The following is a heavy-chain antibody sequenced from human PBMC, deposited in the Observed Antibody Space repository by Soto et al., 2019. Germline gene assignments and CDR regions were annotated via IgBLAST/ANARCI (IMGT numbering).Heavy chain of an antibody. J-gene: IGHJ4*02. CDR2: INAGNGNT. CDR3: ARSTVVVTALDY. CDR1: GYAFTSYA. V-gene: IGHV1-3*01. D-gene: IGHD2-21*02. Sequence: ASVKVSCKASGYAFTSYAMHWVRQAPGQRLEWMGWINAGNGNTKYSQKFQGRVTITRDTSASTAYMELSSLRSEDTAVYYCARSTVVVTALDYWGQGSLVTVSS.